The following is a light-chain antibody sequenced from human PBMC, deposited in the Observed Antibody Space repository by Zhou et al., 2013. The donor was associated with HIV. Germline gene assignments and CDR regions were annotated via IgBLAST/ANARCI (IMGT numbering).Light chain of an antibody. V-gene: IGKV3-20*01. CDR2: DAS. CDR3: QQYGSSPGLT. J-gene: IGKJ4*01. Sequence: EIVLTQSPGTLSLSPGERATLSCWASQSISSNLAWYQQKPGQAPRLLVFDASNRATGIPDRFSGSGSGTDFALTIFRLEPEDFAVYYCQQYGSSPGLTFGGGTKVEIK. CDR1: QSISSN.